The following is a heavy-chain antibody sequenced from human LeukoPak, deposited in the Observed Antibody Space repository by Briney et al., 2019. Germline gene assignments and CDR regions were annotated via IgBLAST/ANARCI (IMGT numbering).Heavy chain of an antibody. Sequence: GGSLRLSCAASGFTFSSYQLNWVRQAPGQGLEWLSYIDNTGGSIHYADSVWGRFTISRDNAEHSLYLQMDSLRAEDTAVYYCVRDATLRPGHVYFDYWGQGILDSVSS. CDR3: VRDATLRPGHVYFDY. J-gene: IGHJ4*02. CDR2: IDNTGGSI. D-gene: IGHD2/OR15-2a*01. V-gene: IGHV3-48*03. CDR1: GFTFSSYQ.